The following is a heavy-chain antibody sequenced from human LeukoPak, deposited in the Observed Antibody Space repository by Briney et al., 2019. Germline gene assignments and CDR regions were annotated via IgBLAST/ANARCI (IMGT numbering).Heavy chain of an antibody. J-gene: IGHJ6*02. V-gene: IGHV4-34*01. CDR3: ARGIQLWPTIHYYYGMDV. CDR1: GGSFSGYY. D-gene: IGHD5-18*01. Sequence: PSETLSLTCAVYGGSFSGYYWSWIRRPPGKGLEWIGEINHSGSTNYNPSLKSRVTISVDTSKNQFSLKLSSVTAADTAVYYCARGIQLWPTIHYYYGMDVWGQGTTVTVSS. CDR2: INHSGST.